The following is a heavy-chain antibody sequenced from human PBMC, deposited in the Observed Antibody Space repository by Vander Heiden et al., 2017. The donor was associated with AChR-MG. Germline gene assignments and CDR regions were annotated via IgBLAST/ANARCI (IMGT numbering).Heavy chain of an antibody. CDR3: ATPLLGTAAGTNTAFDY. CDR1: AFTFSTYR. V-gene: IGHV3-21*01. D-gene: IGHD2-2*01. Sequence: EVLLVESGGGLVKPGGSLSLSCAASAFTFSTYRMNWVRQAPGKGLEWVSSISSSGAHIFYADSVKGRFTISRDNAENSLYLQMNSLRAEDTAVYFCATPLLGTAAGTNTAFDYWGQGTLVTVSS. J-gene: IGHJ4*02. CDR2: ISSSGAHI.